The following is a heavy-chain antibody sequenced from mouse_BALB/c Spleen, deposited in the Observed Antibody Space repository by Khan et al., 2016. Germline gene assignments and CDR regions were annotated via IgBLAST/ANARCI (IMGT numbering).Heavy chain of an antibody. J-gene: IGHJ4*01. CDR3: ARDMEGYDDAMDY. CDR1: GFTFTDYY. CDR2: IRNKANGYTP. Sequence: EVELVESGGGLVQPGGSLRPSCATSGFTFTDYYMSWVRQPPGKALEWLGFIRNKANGYTPEYSASVKGRFTISRDNSQTILYLQMNTLRAEDSATYYCARDMEGYDDAMDYWSQGTSVTVSS. V-gene: IGHV7-3*02. D-gene: IGHD2-2*01.